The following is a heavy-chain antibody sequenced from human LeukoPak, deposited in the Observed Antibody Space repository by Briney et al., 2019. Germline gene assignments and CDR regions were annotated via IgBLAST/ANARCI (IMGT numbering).Heavy chain of an antibody. CDR1: GFTFSSYA. CDR2: ISGSGGST. V-gene: IGHV3-23*01. D-gene: IGHD2-15*01. CDR3: AKDLGYCSGGSC. J-gene: IGHJ4*02. Sequence: GGSLRPSCAASGFTFSSYAMSWVRQAPGKGLEWVSAISGSGGSTYYADSVKGRFTISRDNSKNTLYLQMNSLRAEDTAVYYCAKDLGYCSGGSCWGQGTLVTVSS.